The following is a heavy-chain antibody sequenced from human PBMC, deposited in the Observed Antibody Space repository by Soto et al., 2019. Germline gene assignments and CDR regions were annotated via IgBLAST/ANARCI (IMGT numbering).Heavy chain of an antibody. CDR1: GGSISSGGYY. CDR3: ARARRIAAAGSYYYYYGMDV. CDR2: IYDSGST. J-gene: IGHJ6*02. V-gene: IGHV4-31*03. D-gene: IGHD6-13*01. Sequence: SETLSLTCTVSGGSISSGGYYWSWIRQHPGKGLEWIGYIYDSGSTYYNPALKSRVTISVDTSKNHFSLKLSYVTAADTAVYYCARARRIAAAGSYYYYYGMDVWGQGTTVTVSS.